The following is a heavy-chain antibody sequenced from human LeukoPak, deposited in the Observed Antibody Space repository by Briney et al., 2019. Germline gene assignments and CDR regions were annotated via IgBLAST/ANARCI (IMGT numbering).Heavy chain of an antibody. CDR1: GGSISTYY. J-gene: IGHJ5*02. CDR2: IYHSGST. CDR3: ARDRGSFNWFDP. V-gene: IGHV4-59*01. Sequence: SETLSLTCTVSGGSISTYYWSWIRQPPGKGLEWIGYIYHSGSTKYNPSLKSRVTISVDTSQNQFSLKLSSVTAADTAVYYCARDRGSFNWFDPWGQGTLVTVSS. D-gene: IGHD3-16*01.